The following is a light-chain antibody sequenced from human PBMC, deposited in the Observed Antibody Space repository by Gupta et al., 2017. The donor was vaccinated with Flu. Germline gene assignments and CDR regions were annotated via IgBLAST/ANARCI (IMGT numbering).Light chain of an antibody. Sequence: DIQMTQSPSTLSASVGDRVSITCRASQSVSSWLAWYQQKPGKAPKLLIYKASTLGNGVPSRFSGSGSGTEFTLTISSLQPDDFATYYCQQDSTSSSGFGQGTKLDIK. CDR3: QQDSTSSSG. V-gene: IGKV1-5*03. CDR2: KAS. J-gene: IGKJ2*01. CDR1: QSVSSW.